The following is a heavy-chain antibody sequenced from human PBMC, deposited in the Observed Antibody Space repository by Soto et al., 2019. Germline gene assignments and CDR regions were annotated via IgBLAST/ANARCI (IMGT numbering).Heavy chain of an antibody. CDR3: AKRLTLYGPIDY. CDR2: ISASGGST. D-gene: IGHD3-16*01. Sequence: GGSLRLSCAASGFTFSSYAMNWVRQAPGKGLEWVSGISASGGSTYYADSVKGRFTISRDNSRNTLYLQMNSLRAEDTAVYYCAKRLTLYGPIDYWGQGTLVTVS. V-gene: IGHV3-23*01. CDR1: GFTFSSYA. J-gene: IGHJ4*02.